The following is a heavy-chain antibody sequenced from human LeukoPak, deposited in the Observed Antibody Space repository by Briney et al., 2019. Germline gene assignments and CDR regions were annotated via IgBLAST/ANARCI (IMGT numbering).Heavy chain of an antibody. D-gene: IGHD3-10*01. Sequence: GGSLRLSCAASGFTFSSYAMSWVRQAPGKGLEWVSAISGSGGSTYYADSVKGRFTISRDNSKNTLYLQMNSLRAEDTAVYYCAKDAEAGFGELPPYYFDYWGQGTLVTVSS. J-gene: IGHJ4*02. CDR1: GFTFSSYA. CDR2: ISGSGGST. CDR3: AKDAEAGFGELPPYYFDY. V-gene: IGHV3-23*01.